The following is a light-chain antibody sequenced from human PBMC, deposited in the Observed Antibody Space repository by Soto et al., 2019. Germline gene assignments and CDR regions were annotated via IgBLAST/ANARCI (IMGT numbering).Light chain of an antibody. CDR3: CSFAGNYIYV. Sequence: QSVLTQPLSVSGSPGQSVTISCTGTSSDVGGYNYVSWYLQHPGKAPKVMIYDVSKRPSGVPDRFSGSKSGNTASLTISGLQSEDEADYYCCSFAGNYIYVFGTGTKVTVL. J-gene: IGLJ1*01. CDR1: SSDVGGYNY. CDR2: DVS. V-gene: IGLV2-11*01.